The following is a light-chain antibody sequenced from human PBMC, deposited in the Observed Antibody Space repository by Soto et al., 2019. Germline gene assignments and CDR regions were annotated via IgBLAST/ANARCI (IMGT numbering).Light chain of an antibody. V-gene: IGKV3-20*01. CDR1: ETVRSNY. CDR3: HQYGDSPLT. J-gene: IGKJ4*01. CDR2: GAS. Sequence: EIVLTQSPGTLSLSPGESATLSCRASETVRSNYLAWYQEKPGQTPRLLMYGASFRATGIPGRFRGSGSGTDFTLTINRLEPEDFAVYYCHQYGDSPLTFGGGTKVEI.